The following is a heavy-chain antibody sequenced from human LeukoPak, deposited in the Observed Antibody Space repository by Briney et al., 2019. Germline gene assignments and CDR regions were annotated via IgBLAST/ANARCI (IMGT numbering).Heavy chain of an antibody. J-gene: IGHJ4*02. D-gene: IGHD6-19*01. V-gene: IGHV3-7*01. CDR1: GFTFSSYW. CDR2: IKQDGSEK. Sequence: PGGSLRLSCAASGFTFSSYWMSWVRQAPGKGLEWVANIKQDGSEKYYVDSVKGRFTISRDNAKNSLYLQMNSLRAEDTAVYYCARYRYSSGCYPDYWGQGTLVTVSS. CDR3: ARYRYSSGCYPDY.